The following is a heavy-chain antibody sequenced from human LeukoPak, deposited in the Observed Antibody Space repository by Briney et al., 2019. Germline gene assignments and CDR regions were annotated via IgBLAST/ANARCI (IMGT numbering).Heavy chain of an antibody. D-gene: IGHD4-23*01. Sequence: SETLSLTCTVSGGSISSYYWSWIRQPPGKGLVWIGYIYYSGSTNYNPSLKSRVTISVDTSKNQFSLKLSSVTAADTAVYYCARFHGGTKRSLNWFDPWGQGTLVTVSS. J-gene: IGHJ5*02. V-gene: IGHV4-59*01. CDR3: ARFHGGTKRSLNWFDP. CDR1: GGSISSYY. CDR2: IYYSGST.